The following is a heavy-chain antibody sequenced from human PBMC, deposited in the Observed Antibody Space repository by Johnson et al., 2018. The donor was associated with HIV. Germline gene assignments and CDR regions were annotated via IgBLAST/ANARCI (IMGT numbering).Heavy chain of an antibody. D-gene: IGHD1-26*01. Sequence: EVQLVESGGGLVQPGGSLRLSCAASGFTFDDYAMHWVRQAPGKGLEWVSGISWNSGSIGYADSVTGRFTISRDNSKNTLYLQMNSLRAEDTALYYCARVWSGSYYSNAFDIWGQGTMVTVSS. J-gene: IGHJ3*02. CDR1: GFTFDDYA. CDR2: ISWNSGSI. CDR3: ARVWSGSYYSNAFDI. V-gene: IGHV3-9*01.